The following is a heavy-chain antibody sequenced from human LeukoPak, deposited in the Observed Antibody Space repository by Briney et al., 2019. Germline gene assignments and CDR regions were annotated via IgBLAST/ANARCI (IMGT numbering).Heavy chain of an antibody. CDR3: AKRGIAVAGTGPTKRPNYYYGMDV. D-gene: IGHD6-19*01. CDR1: GFTFSSYG. J-gene: IGHJ6*04. V-gene: IGHV3-30*18. Sequence: GRSLRLSCAASGFTFSSYGMHWVRQAPGKGLEWVAVISYDGSNKYYADSVKGRFTISRDNSKNTLYLQMNSLRAEDTAVYYCAKRGIAVAGTGPTKRPNYYYGMDVWGKGTTVTVSS. CDR2: ISYDGSNK.